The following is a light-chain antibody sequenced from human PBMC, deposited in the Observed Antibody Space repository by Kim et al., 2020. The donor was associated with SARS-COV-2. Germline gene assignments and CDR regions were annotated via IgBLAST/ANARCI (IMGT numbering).Light chain of an antibody. V-gene: IGLV8-61*01. CDR2: STN. J-gene: IGLJ3*02. Sequence: GGPVTLTCGLSSGSVSNSYYPSWYQQTPGQAPRTLIYSTNTRSSGVPDRFSGSILGNKAALTITGAQADDESDYYCVLYMGSGVWVFGGGTQLTVL. CDR3: VLYMGSGVWV. CDR1: SGSVSNSYY.